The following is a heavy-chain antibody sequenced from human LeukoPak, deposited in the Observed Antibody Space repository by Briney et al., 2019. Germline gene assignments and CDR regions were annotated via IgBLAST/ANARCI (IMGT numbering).Heavy chain of an antibody. Sequence: GGSLRLSCAASGFTFSQNWLHWVRQAPGKGLEWVSSITGTGTYIYYADSMKGRFTISRDNAKNSLYLQMNSLRAEDTAVYFCARGENYGSGSLYFDYWGQGTLVTVSS. D-gene: IGHD3-10*01. CDR3: ARGENYGSGSLYFDY. V-gene: IGHV3-21*01. CDR2: ITGTGTYI. CDR1: GFTFSQNW. J-gene: IGHJ4*02.